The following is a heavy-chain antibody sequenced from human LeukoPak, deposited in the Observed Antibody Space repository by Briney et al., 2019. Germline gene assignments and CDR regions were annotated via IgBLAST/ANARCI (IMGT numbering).Heavy chain of an antibody. D-gene: IGHD6-6*01. CDR3: ARGYSSSSWSLFDY. CDR2: ISGSGGST. J-gene: IGHJ4*02. CDR1: GFTFSSYA. V-gene: IGHV3-23*01. Sequence: GGSLRLSCAASGFTFSSYAMSWVRQAPGKGVEWVSPISGSGGSTYYADSVKGGFTISRDNSKNTLYLQMNSLRAEDTAVYYCARGYSSSSWSLFDYWGQGTLVTVSS.